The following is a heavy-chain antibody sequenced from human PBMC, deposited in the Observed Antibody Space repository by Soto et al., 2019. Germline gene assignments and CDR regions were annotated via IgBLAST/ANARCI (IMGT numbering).Heavy chain of an antibody. CDR2: IYYSGST. CDR1: GGSISSGDYY. V-gene: IGHV4-30-4*01. CDR3: ARVSFRGGNPGYYFAS. D-gene: IGHD3-16*01. J-gene: IGHJ4*02. Sequence: SETLSLTCTVSGGSISSGDYYWSWIRQPPGKGLEWIGYIYYSGSTYYNPSLKSRVTISVDTSKNQFSLKLSSVTAADTAVYYCARVSFRGGNPGYYFASGGQGTLVTVSS.